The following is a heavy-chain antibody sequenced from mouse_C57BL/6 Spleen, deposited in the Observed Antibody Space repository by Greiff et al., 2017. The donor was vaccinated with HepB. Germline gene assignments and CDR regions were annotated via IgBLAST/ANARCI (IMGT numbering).Heavy chain of an antibody. CDR2: IYPGDGDT. D-gene: IGHD2-2*01. CDR3: AREGYGYGDY. V-gene: IGHV1-82*01. J-gene: IGHJ2*01. CDR1: GYAFSSSW. Sequence: VQLQQSGPELVKPGASVKISCKASGYAFSSSWMNWVKQRPGKGLEWIGRIYPGDGDTNYNGKFKGKATLTADKSSSTAYMQLSSLTSEDSAVYFCAREGYGYGDYWGQGTTLTVSS.